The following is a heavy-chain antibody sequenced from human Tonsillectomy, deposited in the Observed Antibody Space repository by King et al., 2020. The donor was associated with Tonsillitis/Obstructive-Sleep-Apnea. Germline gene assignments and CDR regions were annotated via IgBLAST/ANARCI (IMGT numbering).Heavy chain of an antibody. CDR1: GYTFTSYG. Sequence: QLVQSGAEVKKPGASVQVSCKASGYTFTSYGISWVRQAPGQGLEWMGWISAYNGVTNYAQKLQDRVTLTTDTSTTTAYMELRSLRSDDTAVYYCARAWGRGNTYGSGFYQMVVWGQGTTVTVSS. V-gene: IGHV1-18*01. CDR3: ARAWGRGNTYGSGFYQMVV. CDR2: ISAYNGVT. D-gene: IGHD3-10*01. J-gene: IGHJ6*02.